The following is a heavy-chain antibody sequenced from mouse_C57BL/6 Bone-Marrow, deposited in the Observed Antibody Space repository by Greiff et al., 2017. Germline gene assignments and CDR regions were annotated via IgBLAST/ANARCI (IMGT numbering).Heavy chain of an antibody. J-gene: IGHJ4*01. V-gene: IGHV1-81*01. CDR3: ARSVVATGNYYARDY. D-gene: IGHD1-1*01. CDR2: IYPRSGNT. CDR1: GYTFTSYG. Sequence: VQLQQSGAELARPGASVKLSCKASGYTFTSYGISWVKQRTGQGLEWIGEIYPRSGNTYYNEKFKGKATLTADKSSSTAYMELRSLTSEDSAVYFCARSVVATGNYYARDYWGQGTSVTVSS.